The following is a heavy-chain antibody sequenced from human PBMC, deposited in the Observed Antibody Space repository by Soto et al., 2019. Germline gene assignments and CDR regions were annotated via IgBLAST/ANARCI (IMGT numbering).Heavy chain of an antibody. J-gene: IGHJ4*02. CDR1: GYTFSRHG. D-gene: IGHD3-3*01. Sequence: QVQLVQSGAEVKKPGASVTVSCKASGYTFSRHGISWVRQAPGQGLEWMAWSANTNYAQKFQGRLTLTTNPSTRTAYMGLRSLRSDDTAVYYCAMGAYDFSSGYYYEYWGQGTLVTVSS. CDR2: SANT. V-gene: IGHV1-18*04. CDR3: AMGAYDFSSGYYYEY.